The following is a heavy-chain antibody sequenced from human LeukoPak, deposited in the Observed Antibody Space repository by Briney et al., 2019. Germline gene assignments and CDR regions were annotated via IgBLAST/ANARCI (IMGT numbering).Heavy chain of an antibody. Sequence: PSETLSLTCTVSGGSISSYYWSWIRQPAGKGLEWIGRIYTSGSTDYNPSLKSRVTMSVDMSKNQFSLRLSSVTAADTAVYYCARTNVKAGLPYYYMDVWGQGTLVTVSS. CDR1: GGSISSYY. J-gene: IGHJ6*03. CDR2: IYTSGST. CDR3: ARTNVKAGLPYYYMDV. D-gene: IGHD6-19*01. V-gene: IGHV4-4*07.